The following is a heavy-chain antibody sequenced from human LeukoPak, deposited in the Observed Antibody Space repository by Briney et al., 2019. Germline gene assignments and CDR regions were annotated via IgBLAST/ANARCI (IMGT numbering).Heavy chain of an antibody. Sequence: GGSLRLSCAASGLTFSSYAMSWVRQAPGKGLEWVANIKEDGSEKYYVDSVKGRFTISRDNAKNSLYLQMNSLRAEDTAVYYCATWGSSWYYDYWGQGTLVTVSS. CDR2: IKEDGSEK. D-gene: IGHD6-13*01. CDR3: ATWGSSWYYDY. J-gene: IGHJ4*02. V-gene: IGHV3-7*01. CDR1: GLTFSSYA.